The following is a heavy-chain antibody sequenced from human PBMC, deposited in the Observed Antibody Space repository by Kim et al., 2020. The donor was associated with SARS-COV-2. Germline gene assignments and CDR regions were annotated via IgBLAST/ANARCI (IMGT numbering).Heavy chain of an antibody. Sequence: GGSLRLSCAASGFTFSSYSMNWVRQAPGKGLEWVSSISSSSSYIYYADSVKGRFTISRDNAKNSLYMQMNSLRAEDTAVYYCASQGPHDSSVPIKGDDAFDIWGQGTMVTVSS. CDR2: ISSSSSYI. CDR1: GFTFSSYS. D-gene: IGHD3-22*01. V-gene: IGHV3-21*01. CDR3: ASQGPHDSSVPIKGDDAFDI. J-gene: IGHJ3*02.